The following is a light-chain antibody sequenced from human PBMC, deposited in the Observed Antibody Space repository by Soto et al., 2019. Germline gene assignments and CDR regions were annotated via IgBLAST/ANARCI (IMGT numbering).Light chain of an antibody. V-gene: IGKV3-15*01. CDR2: RAS. Sequence: IVMTQSPATQSVPPGERATLSCRASQNIYSNVAWYQQRPGQAPRLLIYRASTRATGIPARFSGSGSGTEFPLTISSLQSEDFTVYYCQQYNNWPPSITFGQGTQLEI. J-gene: IGKJ5*01. CDR1: QNIYSN. CDR3: QQYNNWPPSIT.